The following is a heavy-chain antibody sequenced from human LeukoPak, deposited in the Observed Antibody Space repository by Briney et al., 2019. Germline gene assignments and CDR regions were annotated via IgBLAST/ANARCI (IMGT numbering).Heavy chain of an antibody. V-gene: IGHV4-31*03. Sequence: SETLSLTCTVSGGSISSGGYYWSWIRQHPGKGLEWIGYIYYSGSTYYNPSLKSRVTISVDTSKDQFSLKLSSVTAADTAVYYCARLARDCDAFDIWGQGTMVTVSS. CDR2: IYYSGST. J-gene: IGHJ3*02. D-gene: IGHD2-21*02. CDR3: ARLARDCDAFDI. CDR1: GGSISSGGYY.